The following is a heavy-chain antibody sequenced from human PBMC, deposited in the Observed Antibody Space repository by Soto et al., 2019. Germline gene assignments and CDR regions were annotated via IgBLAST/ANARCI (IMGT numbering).Heavy chain of an antibody. J-gene: IGHJ4*02. V-gene: IGHV3-15*01. D-gene: IGHD3-16*01. CDR2: IKGKSDYGTT. Sequence: EVQLLESGGGLVKPGGSLRLTCAASGFTFSNAWMSWVRQAPGKGLEWVGRIKGKSDYGTTDYAAPVNGRFTISRDDSENSLYLEMNSLKTEYTAVYYCTGGYIWGSSLTKTALDNWGQGTLVTVSS. CDR3: TGGYIWGSSLTKTALDN. CDR1: GFTFSNAW.